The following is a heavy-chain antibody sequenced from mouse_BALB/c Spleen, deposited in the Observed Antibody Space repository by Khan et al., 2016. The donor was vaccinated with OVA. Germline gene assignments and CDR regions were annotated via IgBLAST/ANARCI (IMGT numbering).Heavy chain of an antibody. V-gene: IGHV5-6*01. CDR3: ASHLTGSFAY. D-gene: IGHD4-1*01. Sequence: EVQLVESGGDLVEPGGSLKLSCAASGFTFSSYSMSWVRQTPDKRLEWVATISSGGDYTYYPDIVKGRFTISRDNAKNTLYLQMSSLKSEDTAMYYCASHLTGSFAYWGQGTPVAVSA. J-gene: IGHJ3*01. CDR2: ISSGGDYT. CDR1: GFTFSSYS.